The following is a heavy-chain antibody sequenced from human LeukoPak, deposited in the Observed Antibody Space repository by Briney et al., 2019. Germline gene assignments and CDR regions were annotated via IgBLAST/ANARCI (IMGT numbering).Heavy chain of an antibody. D-gene: IGHD4-17*01. CDR2: ISYTGST. Sequence: PSETLSLTCTLSGGSISSYYWSWIRQPPGKGLEWIGYISYTGSTNYNPSLKSRVTISVDTSKNQFSLKLSSVTAADTAVYYCASHGDSDAYYFDYWGQGTLVTVSS. CDR3: ASHGDSDAYYFDY. J-gene: IGHJ4*02. V-gene: IGHV4-59*08. CDR1: GGSISSYY.